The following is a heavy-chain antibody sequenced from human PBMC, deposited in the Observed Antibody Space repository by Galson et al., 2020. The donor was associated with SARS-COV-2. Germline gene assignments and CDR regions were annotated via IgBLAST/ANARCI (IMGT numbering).Heavy chain of an antibody. D-gene: IGHD5-18*01. V-gene: IGHV3-23*01. CDR1: GFTFNFYA. CDR2: ISGSGKTT. CDR3: ARCGDTYGPGDS. Sequence: QTGGSLRLSCAASGFTFNFYAMTWVRQAPGKGLEWVSGISGSGKTTYYADSVKGQFTISRDNSKNTLYLQLNSLTLDDTATYYCARCGDTYGPGDSWGQGTLVTVSS. J-gene: IGHJ4*02.